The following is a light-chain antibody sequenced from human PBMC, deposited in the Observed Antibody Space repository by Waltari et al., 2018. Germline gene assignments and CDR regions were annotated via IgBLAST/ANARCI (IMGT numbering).Light chain of an antibody. CDR3: QQYGDSPYS. CDR1: QSVSNNY. J-gene: IGKJ2*03. V-gene: IGKV3-20*01. CDR2: SAS. Sequence: EIVLTQSPGTLSLSPGERATLSCRASQSVSNNYLAWLQQKPGQAPRLLIYSASSRATGIPDRFSGSGSGTDFTLTISRLEPEDFAVFYCQQYGDSPYSFGRGTKLDI.